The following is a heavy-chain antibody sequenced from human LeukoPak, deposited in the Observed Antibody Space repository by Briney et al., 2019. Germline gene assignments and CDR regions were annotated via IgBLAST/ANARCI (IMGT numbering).Heavy chain of an antibody. Sequence: SESLSLTCAVYGGSFSGYYWSWIRQPAGKGPEWIGEINHSGSTNYNSSLKSRVTISVDTSKNQFSLKLSSVTAADTAVYYCASLAGIAVAGTRLSAFDIWGQGTMVTVSS. J-gene: IGHJ3*02. V-gene: IGHV4-34*01. CDR3: ASLAGIAVAGTRLSAFDI. D-gene: IGHD6-19*01. CDR2: INHSGST. CDR1: GGSFSGYY.